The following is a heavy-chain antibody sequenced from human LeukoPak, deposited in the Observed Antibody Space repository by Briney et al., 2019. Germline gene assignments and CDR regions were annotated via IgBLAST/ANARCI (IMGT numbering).Heavy chain of an antibody. CDR1: GFTFSSYA. Sequence: GGSLRLSCAASGFTFSSYAMHWVRQAPGKGLEWVAVISYDGSNKYYADSVKGRFTISRDNAKNSLFLQMNSLSAEDTAMYYCARSQYLPLDIFDIWGQGTMVTVSS. CDR3: ARSQYLPLDIFDI. V-gene: IGHV3-30-3*01. J-gene: IGHJ3*02. CDR2: ISYDGSNK. D-gene: IGHD2-15*01.